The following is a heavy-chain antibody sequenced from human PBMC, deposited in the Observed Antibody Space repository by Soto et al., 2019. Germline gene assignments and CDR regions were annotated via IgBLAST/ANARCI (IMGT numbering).Heavy chain of an antibody. CDR2: INSDGSET. CDR1: GFTFSSSW. CDR3: VKDFRGGYDWTHD. D-gene: IGHD5-12*01. V-gene: IGHV3-74*01. J-gene: IGHJ4*02. Sequence: EVELVESGGGLVQPGGSLRLSCAASGFTFSSSWMHWVRQAPGKGLVWVSYINSDGSETRYADSVKGRFTISRDNSKNMLFLQMNSLRVEDTAVYYCVKDFRGGYDWTHDWGQGTLVTVSS.